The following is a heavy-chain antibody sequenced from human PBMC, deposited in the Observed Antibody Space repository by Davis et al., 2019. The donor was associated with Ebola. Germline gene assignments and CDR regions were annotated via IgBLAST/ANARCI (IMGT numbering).Heavy chain of an antibody. Sequence: PGGSLRLSCAASGFTFDDYGMSWVRQAPGKGLEWVSGINWNGGSTGYADSVKGRFTISRDNAKNSLYLQMNSLRAEDTALYHCARVMTTMVRGVLYYYYGMDVWGKGTTVTVSS. CDR1: GFTFDDYG. CDR3: ARVMTTMVRGVLYYYYGMDV. V-gene: IGHV3-20*01. CDR2: INWNGGST. J-gene: IGHJ6*04. D-gene: IGHD3-10*01.